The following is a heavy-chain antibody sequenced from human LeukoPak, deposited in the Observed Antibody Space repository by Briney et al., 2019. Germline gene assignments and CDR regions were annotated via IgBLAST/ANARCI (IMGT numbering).Heavy chain of an antibody. CDR1: GGSISSYF. CDR2: IYYSGST. J-gene: IGHJ2*01. V-gene: IGHV4-59*01. Sequence: SETLSLTCTVSGGSISSYFWTWIRQPPGKGLEWIGYIYYSGSTNYNPSLKSRVTISVDTSKNQFSLKLSSVTAADTAVYYGASKVNHLRDGYNGWYFDLWGRGTLVTVSS. D-gene: IGHD5-24*01. CDR3: ASKVNHLRDGYNGWYFDL.